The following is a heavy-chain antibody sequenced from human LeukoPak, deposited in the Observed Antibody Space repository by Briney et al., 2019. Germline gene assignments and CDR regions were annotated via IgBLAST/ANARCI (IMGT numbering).Heavy chain of an antibody. J-gene: IGHJ4*02. CDR1: GFTFSSYS. Sequence: GGSLRLSCAASGFTFSSYSMNWVRQAPGKGLEWVSSISSSSSYIYYADSVKGRFTISRDNAKNSLYLQMNSLRAEDTAVYYCARVRFSNWNYDYTRDLDYWGQGTLVTVSS. V-gene: IGHV3-21*01. CDR3: ARVRFSNWNYDYTRDLDY. CDR2: ISSSSSYI. D-gene: IGHD1-7*01.